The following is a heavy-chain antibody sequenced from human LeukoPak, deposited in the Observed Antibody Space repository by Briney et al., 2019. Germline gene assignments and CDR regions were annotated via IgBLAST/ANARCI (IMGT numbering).Heavy chain of an antibody. CDR2: TRNEANIYTT. J-gene: IGHJ3*02. D-gene: IGHD1-26*01. CDR1: GFIFSDHY. Sequence: GGSLRLSCAASGFIFSDHYMDWVRQAPGKGLEWVGRTRNEANIYTTKYAASVKGRFTISRDDSKNSLYLQMNSLKTEDTAVYYCASPVGATTVRAFDIWGQGAMVTVSS. CDR3: ASPVGATTVRAFDI. V-gene: IGHV3-72*01.